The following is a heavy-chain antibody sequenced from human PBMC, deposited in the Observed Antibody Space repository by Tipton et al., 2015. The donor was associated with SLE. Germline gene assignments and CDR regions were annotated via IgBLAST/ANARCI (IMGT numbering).Heavy chain of an antibody. J-gene: IGHJ4*02. CDR2: INGNSGDT. CDR3: ARVSRDILTGYSYFDS. Sequence: QLVQSGPEVKKPGASVRVSCKASGFSVTGYYMHWVRQAPGQGLEWMGWINGNSGDTKYAQRFQGRVTMTRDTSINTAYMDLYRLTSDDTAVYYCARVSRDILTGYSYFDSWGQGTLVIVSS. V-gene: IGHV1-2*02. D-gene: IGHD3-9*01. CDR1: GFSVTGYY.